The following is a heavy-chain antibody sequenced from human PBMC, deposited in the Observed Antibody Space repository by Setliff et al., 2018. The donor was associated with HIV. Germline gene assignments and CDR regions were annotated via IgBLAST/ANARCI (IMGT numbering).Heavy chain of an antibody. Sequence: SETLSLTCGFPGVSAHFWNWIRQPPGEGLEWIGEINRAGKSDCNPSLRGRVTISMDTSKDEISLRLTSVTAADTAVYYCVRVQNSGCGDLWGQGTLVTVSS. CDR2: INRAGKS. CDR1: GVSAHF. J-gene: IGHJ5*02. CDR3: VRVQNSGCGDL. V-gene: IGHV4-34*01. D-gene: IGHD6-25*01.